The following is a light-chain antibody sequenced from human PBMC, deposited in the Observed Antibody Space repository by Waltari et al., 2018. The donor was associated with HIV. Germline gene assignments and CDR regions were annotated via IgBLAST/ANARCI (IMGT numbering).Light chain of an antibody. Sequence: QSALTQPPSASGSPGQSVTISCTGTSSDVGGYNYVSWYQQHPGKAPKLLIYEVTKRPSGVPGGFSGSKSGNTASLTVSVLQAEDEADYYCSSYAGRVFGTGTKVTVL. J-gene: IGLJ1*01. CDR2: EVT. CDR3: SSYAGRV. V-gene: IGLV2-8*01. CDR1: SSDVGGYNY.